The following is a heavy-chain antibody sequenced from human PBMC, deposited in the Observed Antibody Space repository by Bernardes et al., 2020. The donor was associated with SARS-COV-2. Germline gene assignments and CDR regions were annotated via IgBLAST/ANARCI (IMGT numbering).Heavy chain of an antibody. CDR2: IYRGDSDT. V-gene: IGHV5-51*01. D-gene: IGHD6-13*01. CDR3: ASAYSSSWYYFDY. Sequence: GAFLKTSRKGAGYSITRYWIGWVRPIPGKGLEWMGIIYRGDSDTRYSPSFQGQVTISADKSISTAYLQWSSLKASDTAMYYCASAYSSSWYYFDYWGQGTLVTVSS. CDR1: GYSITRYW. J-gene: IGHJ4*02.